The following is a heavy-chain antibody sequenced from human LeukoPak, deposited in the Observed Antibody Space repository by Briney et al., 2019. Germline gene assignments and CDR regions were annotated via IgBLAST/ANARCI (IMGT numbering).Heavy chain of an antibody. CDR2: IIGSAANT. Sequence: GESLRLSCGASGLTVSSYAMSWVRQAPGKGLEWVSTIIGSAANTYFADSVKGRITISRDDSKNTVYLQMNSLRAEDTAVYSCAKYTSGTSYRGLDQWGHGTLVTVSS. CDR1: GLTVSSYA. CDR3: AKYTSGTSYRGLDQ. V-gene: IGHV3-23*01. J-gene: IGHJ4*01. D-gene: IGHD3-10*01.